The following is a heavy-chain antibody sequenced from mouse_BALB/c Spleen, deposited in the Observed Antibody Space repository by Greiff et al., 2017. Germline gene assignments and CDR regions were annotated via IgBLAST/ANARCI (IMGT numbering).Heavy chain of an antibody. CDR1: GFNIKDYY. J-gene: IGHJ3*01. Sequence: VQLQQSGAELVKPGASVKLSCTASGFNIKDYYMHWVKQRPEQGLEWIGWIDPENGNTIYDPKFQGKASITADTSSNTAYLQLSSLTSEDTAVYYCARDYGSSMFAYWGQGTLVTVSA. V-gene: IGHV14-1*02. CDR3: ARDYGSSMFAY. CDR2: IDPENGNT. D-gene: IGHD1-1*01.